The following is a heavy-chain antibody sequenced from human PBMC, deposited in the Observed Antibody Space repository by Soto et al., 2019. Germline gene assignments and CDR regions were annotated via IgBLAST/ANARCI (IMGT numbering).Heavy chain of an antibody. Sequence: QVQLQQWGAGPLRPLETLSLTCGVSGGSFSGYYWAWIRQSPGKGLEWIGEINYRGSINYNPSLKSRVSISVDTSKNHYSLNLRSVTAADTAVYYCARESHDILTGPPWVWYFDLWGRGNRVTVSS. CDR1: GGSFSGYY. CDR3: ARESHDILTGPPWVWYFDL. D-gene: IGHD3-9*01. CDR2: INYRGSI. J-gene: IGHJ2*01. V-gene: IGHV4-34*01.